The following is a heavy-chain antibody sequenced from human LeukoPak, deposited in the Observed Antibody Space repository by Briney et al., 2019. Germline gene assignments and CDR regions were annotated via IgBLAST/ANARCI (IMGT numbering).Heavy chain of an antibody. CDR3: ANNIATGTLNFFDY. J-gene: IGHJ4*02. Sequence: GESLKISCKASGYRFTNYWIGWVRQLPGQGLEWMGIIYPGDSDTRYSPSFQGQVTISAGTSITTAYLQWSSLKASDTAMYYCANNIATGTLNFFDYWGQGTLVTVSS. CDR2: IYPGDSDT. D-gene: IGHD1-1*01. V-gene: IGHV5-51*01. CDR1: GYRFTNYW.